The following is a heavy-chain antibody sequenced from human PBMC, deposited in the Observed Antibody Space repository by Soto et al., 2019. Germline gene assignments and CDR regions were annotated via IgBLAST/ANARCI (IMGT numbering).Heavy chain of an antibody. Sequence: QVQLVESGGGVVQPGRSLRLSCAASGFTFSSYGMHWVRQAPGKGLEWVAVISYDGSNKYYADSVKGRFTISRDNSKNTLYLQMNSLRAEDTAVYYCAKPRGGEFSSFDYWGQGTLVTVSS. V-gene: IGHV3-30*18. D-gene: IGHD3-16*01. CDR1: GFTFSSYG. CDR2: ISYDGSNK. CDR3: AKPRGGEFSSFDY. J-gene: IGHJ4*02.